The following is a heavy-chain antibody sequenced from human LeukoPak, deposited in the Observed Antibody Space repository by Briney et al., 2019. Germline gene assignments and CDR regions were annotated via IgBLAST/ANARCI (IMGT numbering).Heavy chain of an antibody. Sequence: ASVTVSCMASRYTFTSYGISWVRQAPGQGLEWMGWISAYNGNTNYAQKLQGRVTMTTDTATSTAYLELSSLRSDDTAVYYCARGSGALLSVFDYWGPGTLVTVAS. CDR3: ARGSGALLSVFDY. CDR1: RYTFTSYG. J-gene: IGHJ4*02. CDR2: ISAYNGNT. V-gene: IGHV1-18*04. D-gene: IGHD3-16*01.